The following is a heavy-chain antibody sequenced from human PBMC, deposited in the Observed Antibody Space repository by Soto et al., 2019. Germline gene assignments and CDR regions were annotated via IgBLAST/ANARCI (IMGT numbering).Heavy chain of an antibody. CDR3: ARHGAAIWLGY. V-gene: IGHV5-10-1*01. Sequence: ESLKSAFKTSGYTFSGHWISWVRQVPGKGLQWMGNIAPSDSYINYNPAFRGHVTFSVDKSSSTAYLHWRRLGPSDTAIYYCARHGAAIWLGYWGQGTLVTVS. CDR1: GYTFSGHW. J-gene: IGHJ4*02. D-gene: IGHD6-19*01. CDR2: IAPSDSYI.